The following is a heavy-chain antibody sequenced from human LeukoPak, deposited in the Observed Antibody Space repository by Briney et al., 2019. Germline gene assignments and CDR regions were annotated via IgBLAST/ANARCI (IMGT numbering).Heavy chain of an antibody. CDR2: INPNSGGT. CDR1: GYTFTGYY. D-gene: IGHD6-13*01. V-gene: IGHV1-2*02. Sequence: GASVKVSCTASGYTFTGYYMHWVRQAPGQGLEWMGWINPNSGGTNYAQKFQGRVTMTRDTSISTAHMELSRLRSDDAAVYYCARDLSAAALDYWGQGTLVTVSS. J-gene: IGHJ4*02. CDR3: ARDLSAAALDY.